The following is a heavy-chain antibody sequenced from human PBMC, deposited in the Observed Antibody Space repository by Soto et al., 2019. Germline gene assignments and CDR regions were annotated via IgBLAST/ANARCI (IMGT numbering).Heavy chain of an antibody. CDR3: ARGLVVVAATNDY. Sequence: GGSLRLSCAASGFTFSSYSMNWVRQAPGKGLEWVSYISSSSSTIYYADSVKGRFTISRDNAKNSLYLQMNSLRAEDTAVYYCARGLVVVAATNDYWGQGTLVTVSS. V-gene: IGHV3-48*01. CDR2: ISSSSSTI. J-gene: IGHJ4*02. D-gene: IGHD2-15*01. CDR1: GFTFSSYS.